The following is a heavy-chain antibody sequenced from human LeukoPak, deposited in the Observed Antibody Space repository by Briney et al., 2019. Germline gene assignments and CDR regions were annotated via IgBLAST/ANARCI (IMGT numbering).Heavy chain of an antibody. CDR1: GGSISSYY. J-gene: IGHJ6*03. D-gene: IGHD3-10*01. CDR3: ARGGSEEAYYYYMDV. CDR2: IYYSGST. V-gene: IGHV4-59*01. Sequence: SSETLSLTCTVSGGSISSYYWSWIRQPPGKGLEWIGYIYYSGSTNYNPSLKSRVTISVDTSKNQFSLKLSSVTAADTAVYYCARGGSEEAYYYYMDVWGKGTTVTVSS.